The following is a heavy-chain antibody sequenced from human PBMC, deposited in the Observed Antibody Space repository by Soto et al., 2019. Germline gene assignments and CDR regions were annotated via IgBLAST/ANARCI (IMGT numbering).Heavy chain of an antibody. CDR1: GYTFTGYY. V-gene: IGHV1-2*02. CDR2: INPNSGGT. CDR3: AGRGRGDMITFGGVIGDPFDI. D-gene: IGHD3-16*02. Sequence: GASVKVSCKTSGYTFTGYYIHWLGQAPGEGLEWMAWINPNSGGTKYAQKFQGRVTMTRDTSMNTAYMELSRLRSDDTAVYYCAGRGRGDMITFGGVIGDPFDIWG. J-gene: IGHJ3*02.